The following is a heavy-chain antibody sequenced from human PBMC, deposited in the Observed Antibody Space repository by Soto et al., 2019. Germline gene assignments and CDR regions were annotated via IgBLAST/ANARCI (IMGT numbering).Heavy chain of an antibody. CDR3: ARERQWEPLIY. J-gene: IGHJ4*02. CDR2: VSGYNRNT. Sequence: QVQVVQSGVEVKMPGASVKLACKASGYTFTNYGLTWVRQVPGQGLEWIGWVSGYNRNTNYAQKFEDRVIMTTDTSTSTAFMELRSLRPDDTGIYFCARERQWEPLIYRGQGTLLTVSP. D-gene: IGHD1-26*01. V-gene: IGHV1-18*01. CDR1: GYTFTNYG.